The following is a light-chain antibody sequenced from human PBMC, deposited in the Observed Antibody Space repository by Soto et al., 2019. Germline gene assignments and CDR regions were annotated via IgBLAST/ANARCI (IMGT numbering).Light chain of an antibody. J-gene: IGLJ2*01. V-gene: IGLV2-11*01. CDR1: SSDVGGYNY. CDR2: DVS. Sequence: QSALTQPRSVSGSPGQSVTISCTGTSSDVGGYNYVSWYQQHPGKAPKLMIHDVSQRPSGVPDRFSGSKSVNTASLTISGLQAEDEADYYCCSYAGSDTLGVFGGGTKLTVL. CDR3: CSYAGSDTLGV.